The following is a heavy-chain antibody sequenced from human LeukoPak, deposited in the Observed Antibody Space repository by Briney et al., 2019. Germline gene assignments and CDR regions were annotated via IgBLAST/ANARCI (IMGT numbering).Heavy chain of an antibody. J-gene: IGHJ5*02. Sequence: SETLSLTCTASGGSISSYYWSWIRQPPGKGLEWIGYIYYSGSTNYNPSLKSRVTISVDTSKNQFSLKLSSVTAADTAVYYCARRGRILSFDPWGQGTLVTVSS. V-gene: IGHV4-59*01. D-gene: IGHD3-10*01. CDR2: IYYSGST. CDR3: ARRGRILSFDP. CDR1: GGSISSYY.